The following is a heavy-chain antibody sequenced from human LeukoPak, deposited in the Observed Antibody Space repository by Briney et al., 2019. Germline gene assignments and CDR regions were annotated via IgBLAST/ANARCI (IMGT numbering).Heavy chain of an antibody. CDR2: IYYSGST. CDR1: GGSISSGDYY. D-gene: IGHD5-24*01. J-gene: IGHJ4*02. CDR3: AREWDGDGYNSPDY. Sequence: SETLSLTCTVSGGSISSGDYYWSWIRQPPGKGLEWIGYIYYSGSTYYNPSLKSRVTISVDTSKNQFSLKLSSVTAADTAVYYCAREWDGDGYNSPDYWGQGTLVTVSS. V-gene: IGHV4-30-4*08.